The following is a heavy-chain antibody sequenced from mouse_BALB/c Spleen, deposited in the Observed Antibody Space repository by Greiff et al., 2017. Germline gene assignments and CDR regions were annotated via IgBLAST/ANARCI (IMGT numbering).Heavy chain of an antibody. D-gene: IGHD1-1*01. CDR2: INPSTGYT. V-gene: IGHV1-7*01. CDR3: ARGEYYGSSYVPYYYAMDY. J-gene: IGHJ4*01. Sequence: VKLQESGAELAKPGASVKMSCKASGYTFTSYWMHWVKQRPGQGLEWIGYINPSTGYTEYNQKFKDKATLTADKSSSTAYMQLSSLTSEDSAVYYCARGEYYGSSYVPYYYAMDYWGQGTSVTVSS. CDR1: GYTFTSYW.